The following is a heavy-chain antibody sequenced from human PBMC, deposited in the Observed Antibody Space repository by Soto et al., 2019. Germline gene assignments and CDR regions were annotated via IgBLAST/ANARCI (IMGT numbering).Heavy chain of an antibody. CDR1: GFTFSSYG. J-gene: IGHJ6*02. V-gene: IGHV3-33*01. Sequence: GGSLRLSCAASGFTFSSYGMHWVRQAPGKGLEWVAVIWYDGSNKYYADSVKGRFTISRDNSKNTLYLQMNSLRAEDTAVYYCARMSRGDYVLSGGYYYGMDVWGQGTTVTVSS. CDR2: IWYDGSNK. CDR3: ARMSRGDYVLSGGYYYGMDV. D-gene: IGHD4-17*01.